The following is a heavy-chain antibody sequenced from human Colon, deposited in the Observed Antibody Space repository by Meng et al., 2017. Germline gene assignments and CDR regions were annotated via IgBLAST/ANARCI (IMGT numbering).Heavy chain of an antibody. D-gene: IGHD3-3*01. J-gene: IGHJ4*02. CDR3: ARVADFWGGRQYYFDY. Sequence: QVQLQESGPGLVKPSGTLSLTCHFYGGSISSSNWWSWVRQPPGKGLEWIGEIFHSGSTNYNPSLKSRVTISVDKSKNEFSLKVRSVTAADTAVYYCARVADFWGGRQYYFDYWGQGSLVTVSS. CDR2: IFHSGST. CDR1: GGSISSSNW. V-gene: IGHV4-4*02.